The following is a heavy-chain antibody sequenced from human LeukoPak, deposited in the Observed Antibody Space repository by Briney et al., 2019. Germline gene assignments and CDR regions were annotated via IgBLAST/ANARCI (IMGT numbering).Heavy chain of an antibody. Sequence: PGGSLRLSCAASEFTFSTYDMHWVRQATGKGLEWVSTIDTAGNTWYPDSVKGRFTISRENAKNSLNLQMNSLRVGDTAVYYCARAKMPGIQTVGRVNYFDSWGQGTLVTVSS. V-gene: IGHV3-13*01. CDR2: IDTAGNT. J-gene: IGHJ4*02. D-gene: IGHD6-13*01. CDR1: EFTFSTYD. CDR3: ARAKMPGIQTVGRVNYFDS.